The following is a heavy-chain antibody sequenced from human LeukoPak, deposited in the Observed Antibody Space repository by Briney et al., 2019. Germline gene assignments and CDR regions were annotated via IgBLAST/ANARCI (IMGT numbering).Heavy chain of an antibody. Sequence: PSETLSLTCTVSGGSISSRSHSWGWIRQPPGKGLEWIGSIYYSGSTYYNPSLKSRVTISVDTSKNQFSLKLSSVTAADTAVYYCARAKEYSSGWYTFRVGVSSFQHWGQGTLVTVSS. CDR1: GGSISSRSHS. V-gene: IGHV4-39*07. CDR2: IYYSGST. D-gene: IGHD6-19*01. CDR3: ARAKEYSSGWYTFRVGVSSFQH. J-gene: IGHJ1*01.